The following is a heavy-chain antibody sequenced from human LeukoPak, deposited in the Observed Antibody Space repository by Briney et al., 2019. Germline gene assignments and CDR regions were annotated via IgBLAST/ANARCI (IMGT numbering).Heavy chain of an antibody. CDR1: GFTFSTYS. J-gene: IGHJ5*02. CDR3: ARDREASDDFNWFDP. D-gene: IGHD3/OR15-3a*01. V-gene: IGHV3-21*01. Sequence: PRGSLRPSSAASGFTFSTYSMSWVRQAPGKGLEWVSSLSKSSTYVYYAASVKGRFTISRDNAKNSLFLEMNSLRAEDTAVYYCARDREASDDFNWFDPWGQGTLVTVSS. CDR2: LSKSSTYV.